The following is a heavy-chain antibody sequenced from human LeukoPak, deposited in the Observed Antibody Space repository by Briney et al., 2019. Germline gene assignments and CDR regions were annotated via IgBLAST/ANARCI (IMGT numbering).Heavy chain of an antibody. Sequence: GGSLRLSCAASGFTFSSYGMHWVRQAPGKGLEWVAVISYDGSNKYYADSVKGRFTISRDNSKNTLYLQMNSLRAEDTAVYYCAKEFLNSSGWYPDYYGMDVWGQGTTVTVSS. D-gene: IGHD6-19*01. CDR1: GFTFSSYG. V-gene: IGHV3-30*18. J-gene: IGHJ6*02. CDR2: ISYDGSNK. CDR3: AKEFLNSSGWYPDYYGMDV.